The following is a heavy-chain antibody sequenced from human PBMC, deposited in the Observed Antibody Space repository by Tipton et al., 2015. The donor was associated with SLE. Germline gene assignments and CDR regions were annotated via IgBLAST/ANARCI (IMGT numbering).Heavy chain of an antibody. CDR1: GFTFSSYS. CDR2: ISSSSSRI. D-gene: IGHD4-11*01. V-gene: IGHV3-48*01. Sequence: SLRLSCAASGFTFSSYSMNWVRQAPGKGLEWVSYISSSSSRIYYADSVKGRFTISRDNAKNSLDLQMNSLRVEDTAVYYCVRDNYGVDYWGQGTLVTVSS. CDR3: VRDNYGVDY. J-gene: IGHJ4*02.